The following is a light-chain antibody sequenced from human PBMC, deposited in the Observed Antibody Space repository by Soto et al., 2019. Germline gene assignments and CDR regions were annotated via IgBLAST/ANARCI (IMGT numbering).Light chain of an antibody. CDR1: QSISSW. CDR2: DAS. CDR3: QQRSNWPPIT. J-gene: IGKJ5*01. V-gene: IGKV1-5*01. Sequence: DIQMTQSPSTLSASVGDRVTITCRASQSISSWLAWYQQKPGKAPKLLIYDASSLESGVPSRFSGSGSGTDFTLTISSLEPEDFATYYCQQRSNWPPITFGQGTRLEIK.